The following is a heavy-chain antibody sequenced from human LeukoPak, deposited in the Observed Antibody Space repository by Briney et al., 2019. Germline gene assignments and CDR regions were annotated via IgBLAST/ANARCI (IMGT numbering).Heavy chain of an antibody. D-gene: IGHD6-19*01. J-gene: IGHJ4*02. CDR1: GFTFSSYG. CDR2: ISYDGSNK. Sequence: GRSLRLSCAASGFTFSSYGMHWVRQAPGKGLEWVAVISYDGSNKYYADYVKGRFTISRDNSKNTLYLQMNSLRAEDTAVYYCAIQPGIAVAGTGYWGQGTLVTVSS. V-gene: IGHV3-30*03. CDR3: AIQPGIAVAGTGY.